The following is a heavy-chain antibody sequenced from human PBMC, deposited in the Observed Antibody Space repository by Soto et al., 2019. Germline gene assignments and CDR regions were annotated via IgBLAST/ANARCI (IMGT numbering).Heavy chain of an antibody. CDR2: INSDGSTT. CDR3: ARHVAVATISWGTYGMDV. Sequence: EVQLVESGGGLVQPGGSLRLSCAASGFTFSSYWMHWVRQAPGEGLVWVSRINSDGSTTTSADSVKGRFTTSRDNAKSTLLLQMNSLRGEDTAVYYCARHVAVATISWGTYGMDVWGQGTTVTVSS. V-gene: IGHV3-74*01. CDR1: GFTFSSYW. J-gene: IGHJ6*02. D-gene: IGHD5-12*01.